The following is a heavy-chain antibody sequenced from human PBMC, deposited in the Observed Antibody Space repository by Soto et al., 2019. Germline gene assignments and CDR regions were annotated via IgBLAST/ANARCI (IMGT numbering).Heavy chain of an antibody. V-gene: IGHV4-34*01. CDR2: INHSGST. CDR1: GGSFSGYY. J-gene: IGHJ6*03. D-gene: IGHD4-17*01. Sequence: SETLSLTCAVYGGSFSGYYWSWIRQPPGKGLEWIGEINHSGSTNYNPSLKSRVTISVDTSKNQFSLKLSSVTAADTAVYYCARVGSRGDYPPRYYYYYMDVWGKGTTVTVSS. CDR3: ARVGSRGDYPPRYYYYYMDV.